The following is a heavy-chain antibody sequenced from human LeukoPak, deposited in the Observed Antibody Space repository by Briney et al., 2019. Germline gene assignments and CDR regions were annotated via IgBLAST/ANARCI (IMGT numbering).Heavy chain of an antibody. CDR1: GFTFSDYY. V-gene: IGHV3-11*06. CDR3: ARVKIGDYDSSGYWLPFDY. Sequence: GGSLRLSCAASGFTFSDYYMSWIRQAPGKGLEWVSYISSSSSYTNYADSVKGRFTISRDNAKNSLYLQMNSLRAEDTAVYYCARVKIGDYDSSGYWLPFDYWGQGTLVTVSS. D-gene: IGHD3-22*01. J-gene: IGHJ4*02. CDR2: ISSSSSYT.